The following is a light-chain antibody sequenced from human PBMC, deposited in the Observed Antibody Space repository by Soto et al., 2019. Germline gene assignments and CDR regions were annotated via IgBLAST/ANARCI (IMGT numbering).Light chain of an antibody. CDR3: CSSAGSSTFAWV. J-gene: IGLJ3*02. CDR2: EVS. Sequence: QSVLTQPASVSGSPGQSITISCTGTSSDVGSYNLVSWYQQHPGKAPKLMIYEVSKRPSGVSNRFSGSKSGNTASLTISGLQAEDEADYYCCSSAGSSTFAWVFGGGTKLTVL. V-gene: IGLV2-23*02. CDR1: SSDVGSYNL.